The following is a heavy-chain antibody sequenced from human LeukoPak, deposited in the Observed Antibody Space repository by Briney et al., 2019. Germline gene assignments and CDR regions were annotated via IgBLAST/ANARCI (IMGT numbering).Heavy chain of an antibody. Sequence: SETLSLTCTVSGGSTSSSYWSWIRQPPGKGVEWIGHIHYSGSTNYNPSLKSRVTISVDTSKNQFSLKLSSVTAADTAVYYCARGSGTYYYYGMDVWGQGTTVTVSS. J-gene: IGHJ6*02. D-gene: IGHD3-10*01. CDR3: ARGSGTYYYYGMDV. CDR1: GGSTSSSY. CDR2: IHYSGST. V-gene: IGHV4-59*01.